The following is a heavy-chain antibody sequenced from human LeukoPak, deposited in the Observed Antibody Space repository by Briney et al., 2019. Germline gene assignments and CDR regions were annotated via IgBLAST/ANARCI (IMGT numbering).Heavy chain of an antibody. J-gene: IGHJ5*02. CDR1: GFTFSSYS. D-gene: IGHD2-2*01. CDR3: ARDRIVVVPAAILGWFDP. Sequence: GGSLRLSCAASGFTFSSYSMNWVRQAPGKGLEWVSSISSSSSHIYYADSVKGRFTISRDNAKNSLYLQMNSLRAEDTAVYYCARDRIVVVPAAILGWFDPWGQGTLVTVSS. CDR2: ISSSSSHI. V-gene: IGHV3-21*01.